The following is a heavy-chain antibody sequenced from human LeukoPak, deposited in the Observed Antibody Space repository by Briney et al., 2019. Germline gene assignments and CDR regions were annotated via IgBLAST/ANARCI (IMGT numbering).Heavy chain of an antibody. CDR3: ANGGYDFWSGYPRIDAFDI. Sequence: GGSLRLSCAASGFTFSSYSMNWVRQAPGKGLEWVSSISSSSSYIYYADSVKGRFTISRDNAKNSLYLQMNSLRAEDTAVYYCANGGYDFWSGYPRIDAFDIWGQGTMVTVSS. V-gene: IGHV3-21*01. CDR2: ISSSSSYI. CDR1: GFTFSSYS. J-gene: IGHJ3*02. D-gene: IGHD3-3*01.